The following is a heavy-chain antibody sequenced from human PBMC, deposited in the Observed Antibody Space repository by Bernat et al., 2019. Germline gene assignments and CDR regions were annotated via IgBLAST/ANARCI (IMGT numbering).Heavy chain of an antibody. Sequence: EVQLVQSGAEVKKPGESLRISCKGSGYSFTSYWISWVRQMPGKGLEWMGRIDPSDSYTNYSPSFQDHVTISADKSISTAYLQWSSLKASDTAMYYCARAYDFWSGYYRVNWFDPWGQGTLVTVSS. CDR2: IDPSDSYT. CDR3: ARAYDFWSGYYRVNWFDP. V-gene: IGHV5-10-1*03. D-gene: IGHD3-3*01. J-gene: IGHJ5*02. CDR1: GYSFTSYW.